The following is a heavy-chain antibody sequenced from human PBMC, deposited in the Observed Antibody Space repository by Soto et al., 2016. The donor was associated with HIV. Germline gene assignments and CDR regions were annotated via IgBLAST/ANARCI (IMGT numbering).Heavy chain of an antibody. CDR2: VYYAGST. J-gene: IGHJ4*02. Sequence: VQLQESGPGLVKPSETLSLTCTVSGGSISGYYWGWIRQTPVKGLEWIGYVYYAGSTTYNPSLKSRVSISVDTSKNLFSLRLSSVTADDTAIYYCARNGGRGTVALTRWGQGRLVTVSS. V-gene: IGHV4-59*01. CDR3: ARNGGRGTVALTR. CDR1: GGSISGYY. D-gene: IGHD6-19*01.